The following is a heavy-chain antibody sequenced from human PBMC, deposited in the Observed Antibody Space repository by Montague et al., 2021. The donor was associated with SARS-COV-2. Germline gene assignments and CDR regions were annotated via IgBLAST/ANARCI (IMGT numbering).Heavy chain of an antibody. D-gene: IGHD3-10*01. CDR3: TRAVWGVKDY. V-gene: IGHV6-1*01. Sequence: CAISGDSVSSNSVSWNWIRQSPSRGLEWLGRTYYRSKRSNEYALSVKSRITITPDTSKNQLSLQLTSVTPEDTAVYYCTRAVWGVKDYWGQGSLVTVSS. CDR1: GDSVSSNSVS. J-gene: IGHJ4*02. CDR2: TYYRSKRSN.